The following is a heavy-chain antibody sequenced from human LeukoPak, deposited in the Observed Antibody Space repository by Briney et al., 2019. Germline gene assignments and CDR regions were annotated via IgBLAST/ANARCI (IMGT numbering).Heavy chain of an antibody. J-gene: IGHJ4*02. D-gene: IGHD6-13*01. CDR1: GFTFSSYS. CDR3: ARDTHSSSWYPVGWGKGLFDY. CDR2: ISSSSSYI. Sequence: NPGGSLRLSCAASGFTFSSYSMNWVRQAPGKGPEWVSSISSSSSYIYYADSVKGRFTISRDNAKNSLYLQMNSLRAEDTAVYYCARDTHSSSWYPVGWGKGLFDYWGQGTLVTVSS. V-gene: IGHV3-21*04.